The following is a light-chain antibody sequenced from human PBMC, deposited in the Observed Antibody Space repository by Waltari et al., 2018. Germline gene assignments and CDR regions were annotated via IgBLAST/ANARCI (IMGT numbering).Light chain of an antibody. J-gene: IGLJ1*01. CDR3: CSYAGSRTFV. CDR2: AGS. Sequence: QSAPTQPASVSGSPGQSLTLSCTGTSSDVGGYNLVPWYQQHPGKAPKFIIYAGSKRPSGVSTRFSGSKSGNTASLTISGLQAEDEADYYCCSYAGSRTFVFGTGTKVTVL. CDR1: SSDVGGYNL. V-gene: IGLV2-23*01.